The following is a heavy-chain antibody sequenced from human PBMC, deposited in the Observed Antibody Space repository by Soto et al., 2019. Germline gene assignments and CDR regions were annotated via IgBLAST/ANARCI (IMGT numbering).Heavy chain of an antibody. CDR2: IYYSGST. CDR3: ARLGGYCSSTSCYYYYGMDV. J-gene: IGHJ6*02. V-gene: IGHV4-30-4*01. Sequence: SETLSLTCTVSGGSISSGDYYWSWIRQPQGKGLEWIGYIYYSGSTYYNPSLKSRVTISVDTSKNQFSLKLSSVTAADTAVYYCARLGGYCSSTSCYYYYGMDVWGQGTTVTVSS. D-gene: IGHD2-2*01. CDR1: GGSISSGDYY.